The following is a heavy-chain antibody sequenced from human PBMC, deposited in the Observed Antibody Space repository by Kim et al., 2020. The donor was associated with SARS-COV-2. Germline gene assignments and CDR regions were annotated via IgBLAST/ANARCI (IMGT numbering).Heavy chain of an antibody. D-gene: IGHD2-2*01. J-gene: IGHJ6*01. CDR2: INHSGST. V-gene: IGHV4-34*01. Sequence: SETLSLTCAVYGGSFSGYYWSWIRQPPGKGLEWIGEINHSGSTNYNPSLKSRVTISVDTSKNQFSLKLSSVTAADTAVYYCARGPSYHGGRYYYGMDVWG. CDR3: ARGPSYHGGRYYYGMDV. CDR1: GGSFSGYY.